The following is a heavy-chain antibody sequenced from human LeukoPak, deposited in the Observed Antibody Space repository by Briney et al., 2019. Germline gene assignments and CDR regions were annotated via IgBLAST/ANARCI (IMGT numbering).Heavy chain of an antibody. CDR2: ISWNSGSI. CDR1: GYTFDDYA. J-gene: IGHJ5*02. CDR3: AKAVVPYYYDSSGFDP. Sequence: GRSLRLSCAASGYTFDDYAMHWVRQAPGKGLEWVSGISWNSGSIGYADSVKGRFTISRDNAKNSLYLQMNSLRAEDTALYYCAKAVVPYYYDSSGFDPWGQGTLVTVSS. D-gene: IGHD3-22*01. V-gene: IGHV3-9*01.